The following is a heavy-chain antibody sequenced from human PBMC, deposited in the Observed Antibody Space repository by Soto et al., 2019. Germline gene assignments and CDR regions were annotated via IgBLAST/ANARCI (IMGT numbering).Heavy chain of an antibody. CDR2: IKQDGSEK. D-gene: IGHD2-2*01. CDR1: GFTFSSYW. Sequence: GGSLRLSGAASGFTFSSYWMSGVRQAPGKGLEWVANIKQDGSEKYYVDSVKGRFTISRDNAKNTLYLQMNSLRAEDTAVYYCARDMLTDIVVVPAADAFDIWGQGTMVTVSS. V-gene: IGHV3-7*01. J-gene: IGHJ3*02. CDR3: ARDMLTDIVVVPAADAFDI.